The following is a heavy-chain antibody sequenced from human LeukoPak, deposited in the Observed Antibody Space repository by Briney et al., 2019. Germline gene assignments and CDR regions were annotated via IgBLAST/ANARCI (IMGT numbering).Heavy chain of an antibody. CDR2: INSDGSDT. CDR3: ARGTGGNAFDI. CDR1: GFTFSSDW. Sequence: GGSLRLSCAASGFTFSSDWTYWVRQAPGKGLVWVSRINSDGSDTSHADSVKGRFTISRDNAKNTLYLQMNSLRAEDTAVYYCARGTGGNAFDIWGQGTLVTVSS. V-gene: IGHV3-74*01. D-gene: IGHD2-8*02. J-gene: IGHJ3*02.